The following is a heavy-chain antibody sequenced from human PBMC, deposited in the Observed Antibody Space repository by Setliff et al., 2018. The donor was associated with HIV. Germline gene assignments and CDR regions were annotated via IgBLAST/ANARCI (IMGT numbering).Heavy chain of an antibody. CDR1: GASISSGNYY. CDR3: ARRSIVGVARGFYYYNLDV. J-gene: IGHJ6*02. V-gene: IGHV4-61*01. CDR2: IYTSGST. D-gene: IGHD1-26*01. Sequence: SETLSLTCTVSGASISSGNYYWSWIRQPPGKGLEWIGYIYTSGSTSYNPSLRSRVTISLDTSKNRFSLKLNSVTAADTAVYYCARRSIVGVARGFYYYNLDVWGQGTTVTVSS.